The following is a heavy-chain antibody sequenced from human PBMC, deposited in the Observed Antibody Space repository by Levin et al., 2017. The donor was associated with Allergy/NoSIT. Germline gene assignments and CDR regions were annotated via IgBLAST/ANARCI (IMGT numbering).Heavy chain of an antibody. CDR1: GFTFDDYA. J-gene: IGHJ4*02. CDR2: ISWNSGSI. CDR3: AKDPRAGGQWLTTYFDY. Sequence: QPGGSLRLSCAASGFTFDDYAMHWVRQAPGKGLEWVSGISWNSGSIGYADSVKGRFTISRDNAKNSLYLQMNSLRAEDTALYYCAKDPRAGGQWLTTYFDYWGQGTLVTVSS. D-gene: IGHD6-19*01. V-gene: IGHV3-9*01.